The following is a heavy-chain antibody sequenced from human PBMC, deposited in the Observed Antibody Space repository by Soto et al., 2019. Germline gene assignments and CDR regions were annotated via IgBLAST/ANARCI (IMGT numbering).Heavy chain of an antibody. CDR1: GFTFSSYG. V-gene: IGHV3-30*18. J-gene: IGHJ3*02. Sequence: PGGSLRLSCAASGFTFSSYGMHWVRQAPGKGLEWVAVISYDGSEKYHADSVKGRFTISRDNSKNTLYLQMNSLRAEDTAVYYCAKDYVGTLADAFDIWGQGTMVTVSS. CDR2: ISYDGSEK. D-gene: IGHD1-7*01. CDR3: AKDYVGTLADAFDI.